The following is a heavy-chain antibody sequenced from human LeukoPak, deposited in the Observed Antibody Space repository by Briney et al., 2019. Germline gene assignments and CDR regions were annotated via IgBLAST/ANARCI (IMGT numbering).Heavy chain of an antibody. CDR3: AREEHYDFWSGYSYYFDY. J-gene: IGHJ4*02. V-gene: IGHV1-69*05. CDR2: IIPIFGTA. CDR1: GGTFSSYA. D-gene: IGHD3-3*01. Sequence: GASVKVSCKASGGTFSSYAISWVRQAPGQGLEWMGGIIPIFGTANYAQKFQGRVTITTDESTSTAYMELSSLRAEDTAVYYCAREEHYDFWSGYSYYFDYWGQGTLVTVSS.